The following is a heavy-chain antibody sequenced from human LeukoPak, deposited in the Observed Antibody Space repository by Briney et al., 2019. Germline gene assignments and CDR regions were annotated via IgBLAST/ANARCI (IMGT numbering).Heavy chain of an antibody. CDR1: GFIFRSHG. CDR2: ISPSGDIT. Sequence: GGTLRLSCAASGFIFRSHGMNWVRQAPGKGLEWVSGISPSGDITYYADSVKGRFTISRDNSKNSLYLQMNSLTAEDTAVYYCARAPYGYSDTSGYYSKWGQGTLVTVSS. CDR3: ARAPYGYSDTSGYYSK. V-gene: IGHV3-23*01. D-gene: IGHD3-22*01. J-gene: IGHJ4*02.